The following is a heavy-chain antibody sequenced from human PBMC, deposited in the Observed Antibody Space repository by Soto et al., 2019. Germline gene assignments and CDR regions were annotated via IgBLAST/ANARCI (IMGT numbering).Heavy chain of an antibody. CDR3: ASIRVRGVIINY. D-gene: IGHD3-10*01. Sequence: GGSLRLSCAASGFTFSSYEMNWVRQAPGKGLEWVSYISSSGSTIYYADSVKGRFTISRDNAKNSLYLQMNSLRAEDTAVYYCASIRVRGVIINYWGQGTLVTVSS. CDR2: ISSSGSTI. CDR1: GFTFSSYE. J-gene: IGHJ4*02. V-gene: IGHV3-48*03.